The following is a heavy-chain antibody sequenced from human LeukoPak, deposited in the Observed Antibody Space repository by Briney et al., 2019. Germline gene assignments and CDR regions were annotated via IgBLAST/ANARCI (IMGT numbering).Heavy chain of an antibody. V-gene: IGHV4-34*01. CDR2: INHCGST. CDR1: GGSFSGYY. Sequence: SETLLLTCAVHGGSFSGYYWRWIRQPPGKGLEWVGEINHCGSTNYNPPLKSRVTISVDTSKNQFSLKLSSVTAADTAVYYCARYSAMHYGMDVWGKGTTVTVSS. D-gene: IGHD2-21*01. CDR3: ARYSAMHYGMDV. J-gene: IGHJ6*04.